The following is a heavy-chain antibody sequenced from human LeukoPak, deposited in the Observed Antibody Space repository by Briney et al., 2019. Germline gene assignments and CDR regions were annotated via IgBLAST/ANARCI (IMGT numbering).Heavy chain of an antibody. CDR2: ISPYNGNT. CDR1: GYTFTSYG. J-gene: IGHJ5*02. CDR3: ARDKVVQSSDQSWFDP. D-gene: IGHD6-25*01. Sequence: ASVKVSCKASGYTFTSYGISWVRQAPGQGLEWMGWISPYNGNTNYAQELQGRVTMTTDASTSTAYMELRSLRSDDTAVYYCARDKVVQSSDQSWFDPWGQGTLVTVSS. V-gene: IGHV1-18*01.